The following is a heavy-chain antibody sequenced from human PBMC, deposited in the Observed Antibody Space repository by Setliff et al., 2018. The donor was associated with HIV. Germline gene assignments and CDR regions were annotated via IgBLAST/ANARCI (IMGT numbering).Heavy chain of an antibody. CDR1: DSGTYY. J-gene: IGHJ4*02. V-gene: IGHV4-4*07. Sequence: SETLSLTCTVSDSGTYYWSWIRQPAGKGLEWIGRVSSRGDTNFNPSLKSRVTMSVDTSKNQFSLKLTSVTASDTAVYYCARAAAGNTGPFDLWGQGSPVTVSS. CDR2: VSSRGDT. D-gene: IGHD4-17*01. CDR3: ARAAAGNTGPFDL.